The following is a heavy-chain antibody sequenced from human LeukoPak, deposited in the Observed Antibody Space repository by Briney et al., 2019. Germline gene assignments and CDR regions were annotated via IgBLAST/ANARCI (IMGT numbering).Heavy chain of an antibody. Sequence: GASVTVSCTASGYTFTSYAMHWVRQAPGQRLEWMGWINAGNGNTKYPQKFQGRVTITRDTSASTAYMELSSLRSEDTAVYYCARGHYSSGWYYFDYWGQGTLVTVSS. J-gene: IGHJ4*02. CDR1: GYTFTSYA. D-gene: IGHD6-19*01. V-gene: IGHV1-3*01. CDR3: ARGHYSSGWYYFDY. CDR2: INAGNGNT.